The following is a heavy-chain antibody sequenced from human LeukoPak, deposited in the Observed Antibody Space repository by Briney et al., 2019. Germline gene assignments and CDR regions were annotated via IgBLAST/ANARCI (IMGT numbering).Heavy chain of an antibody. CDR2: SSSSGSTI. Sequence: GGSLRLSCAASGFTLSDYYMGWIRQAPGKGLEWVSYSSSSGSTIYYAGSVKGRFAISRDNAKNSLYLQMNSLRAEDTAVYYCARRRDFIDYWGQGTLVAVSS. CDR1: GFTLSDYY. D-gene: IGHD3/OR15-3a*01. V-gene: IGHV3-11*01. CDR3: ARRRDFIDY. J-gene: IGHJ4*02.